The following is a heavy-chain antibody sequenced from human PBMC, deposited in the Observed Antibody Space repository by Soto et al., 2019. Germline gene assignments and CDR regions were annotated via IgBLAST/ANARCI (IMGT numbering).Heavy chain of an antibody. Sequence: QVQLQESGPGLVKPSQTLSLTCTVSGGSISSGGYYWSWIRQHPGKGLEWIGYIYYSGSSYYNPSLKSRVTISVDTSKNQCSLKLSSVTAADTAVYYCARVFSDSSSFFDPWGQGTLVTVSS. J-gene: IGHJ5*02. D-gene: IGHD6-13*01. CDR1: GGSISSGGYY. CDR3: ARVFSDSSSFFDP. V-gene: IGHV4-31*03. CDR2: IYYSGSS.